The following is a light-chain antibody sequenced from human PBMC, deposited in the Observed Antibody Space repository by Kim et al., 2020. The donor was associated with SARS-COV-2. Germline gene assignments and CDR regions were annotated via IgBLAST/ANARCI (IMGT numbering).Light chain of an antibody. CDR3: QSFDSSLSGPV. J-gene: IGLJ7*01. CDR2: GNS. Sequence: VTISCAGTSSNIGSGYDAHWYQQLPGTAPKLLIFGNSKRPSGVPDRISGSKSGTSASLAITGLQAEDEADYYCQSFDSSLSGPVFGGGTQLTVL. V-gene: IGLV1-40*01. CDR1: SSNIGSGYD.